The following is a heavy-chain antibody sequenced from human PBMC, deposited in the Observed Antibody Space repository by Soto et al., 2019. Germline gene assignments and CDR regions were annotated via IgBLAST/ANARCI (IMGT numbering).Heavy chain of an antibody. CDR3: ARHVMTGPYNYYCSGLDV. CDR2: INYSGST. D-gene: IGHD3-9*01. V-gene: IGHV4-39*01. Sequence: SETLSLTCAVSGASISSGSSYWGWLRQPPGEGLEWIGKINYSGSTYYNPSLKSRVTLSVDASQKHFSLKLSSVTAADTAVYYCARHVMTGPYNYYCSGLDVWGQGTAVTVSS. J-gene: IGHJ6*02. CDR1: GASISSGSSY.